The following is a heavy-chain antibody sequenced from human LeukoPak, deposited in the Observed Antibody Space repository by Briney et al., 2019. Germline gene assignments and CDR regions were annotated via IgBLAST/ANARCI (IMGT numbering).Heavy chain of an antibody. J-gene: IGHJ4*02. V-gene: IGHV3-48*01. D-gene: IGHD3-10*01. CDR1: GFTFSSYS. Sequence: GGSLRLSCAASGFTFSSYSMNWVRQAPGKGLEWVSSISSGGSSIYYADSVKGRFTISRDNAKNSLYLQMNSLRAEDTAVYYCARDTYGSGSYYNAPLDYWGQGTLVTVSS. CDR2: ISSGGSSI. CDR3: ARDTYGSGSYYNAPLDY.